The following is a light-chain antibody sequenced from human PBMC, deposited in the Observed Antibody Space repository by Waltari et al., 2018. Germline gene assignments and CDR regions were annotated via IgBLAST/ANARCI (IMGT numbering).Light chain of an antibody. CDR3: CSYAGSYTWV. J-gene: IGLJ3*02. Sequence: QSALTQPRSVSGSPGQSVTLSCPGASSDIGGYNYVSWYQQPPGKAPKLMIYDVSKRPSGVSDRFSGSKSGNTASLTISGLQAEDETDYYCCSYAGSYTWVFGGGTKLTVL. CDR2: DVS. CDR1: SSDIGGYNY. V-gene: IGLV2-11*01.